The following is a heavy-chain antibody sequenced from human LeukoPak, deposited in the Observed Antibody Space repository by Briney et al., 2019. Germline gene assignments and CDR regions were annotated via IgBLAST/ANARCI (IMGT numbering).Heavy chain of an antibody. Sequence: GRSLRLSCAASGFTFSSYSMNWVRQAPGKGLEWVSYISSSSSTIYYADSVKGRFTISRDNAKNSLYLQMNSLRAEDTAVYYCARTEERLLRGIDAFDIWGQGTMVTVSS. V-gene: IGHV3-48*04. CDR2: ISSSSSTI. CDR3: ARTEERLLRGIDAFDI. CDR1: GFTFSSYS. D-gene: IGHD3-3*01. J-gene: IGHJ3*02.